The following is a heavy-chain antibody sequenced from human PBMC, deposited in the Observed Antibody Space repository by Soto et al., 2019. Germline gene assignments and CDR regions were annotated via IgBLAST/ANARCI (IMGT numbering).Heavy chain of an antibody. CDR2: IYYSGST. Sequence: QLQLQESGPGLVKPSETLSLTCTVSGGSISSSSYYWGWIRQPPGKGLEWIGSIYYSGSTYYNPSLKSRVAISVDTSKNQFSLKLSSVTAADTAVYYCARHYGYDVFDYWGQGTLVTVSS. J-gene: IGHJ4*02. D-gene: IGHD5-18*01. V-gene: IGHV4-39*01. CDR1: GGSISSSSYY. CDR3: ARHYGYDVFDY.